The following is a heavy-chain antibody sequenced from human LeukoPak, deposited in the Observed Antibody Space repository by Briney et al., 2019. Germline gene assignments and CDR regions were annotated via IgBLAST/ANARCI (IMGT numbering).Heavy chain of an antibody. CDR2: IWYDGSNK. V-gene: IGHV3-33*01. Sequence: GRSLRLSCAASGFTFSSYGMHWVRQAPGKGLEWVADIWYDGSNKYYADSVKGRFTISRDNSKNTLYLQMNSLRAEDTAVYYCAREGYCSGGSCYPEYFQHWGQGTLVTVSS. CDR1: GFTFSSYG. D-gene: IGHD2-15*01. CDR3: AREGYCSGGSCYPEYFQH. J-gene: IGHJ1*01.